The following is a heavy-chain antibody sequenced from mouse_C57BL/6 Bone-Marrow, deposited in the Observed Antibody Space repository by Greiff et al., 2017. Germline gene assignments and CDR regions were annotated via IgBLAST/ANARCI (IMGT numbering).Heavy chain of an antibody. CDR3: ARDYYGSSNWYFDV. D-gene: IGHD1-1*01. CDR2: IDPSDSYT. CDR1: GYTFTSYW. V-gene: IGHV1-50*01. J-gene: IGHJ1*03. Sequence: QVQLQPPGAELVKPGASVKLSCKASGYTFTSYWMQWVKQRPGQGLEWIGEIDPSDSYTNYNQKFKGKATLTVDTSSSTAYMQLSSLTSEDSAVYYCARDYYGSSNWYFDVWGTGTTVTVSS.